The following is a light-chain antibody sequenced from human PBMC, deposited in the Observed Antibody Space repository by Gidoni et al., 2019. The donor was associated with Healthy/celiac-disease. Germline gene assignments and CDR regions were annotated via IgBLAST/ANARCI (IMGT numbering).Light chain of an antibody. CDR1: QSVSSSY. CDR2: GAS. Sequence: EIVLTQSPGTLSLSPGERATLSCRASQSVSSSYLAWYQQKPGQAPRLLIYGASSRATGIPDRFSGSGSGTDFTLTISRLEPEDFAAYYCQQYGSSLQGTFGQGTKVEIK. CDR3: QQYGSSLQGT. V-gene: IGKV3-20*01. J-gene: IGKJ1*01.